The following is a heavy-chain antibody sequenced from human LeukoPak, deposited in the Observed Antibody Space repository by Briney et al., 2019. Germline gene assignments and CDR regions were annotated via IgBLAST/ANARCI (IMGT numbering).Heavy chain of an antibody. CDR3: ARDPYSGTYGNTYYYYMDV. D-gene: IGHD1-26*01. J-gene: IGHJ6*03. CDR2: ISSSNSYI. Sequence: GGSLRLSCAASGFTFSSYGMSWVRQSPGKGLEWVSYISSSNSYIYYVDSVKGRFTISRDNARNSLYLQMNSLRVEDTAVYYCARDPYSGTYGNTYYYYMDVWGKGTTVTISS. CDR1: GFTFSSYG. V-gene: IGHV3-21*01.